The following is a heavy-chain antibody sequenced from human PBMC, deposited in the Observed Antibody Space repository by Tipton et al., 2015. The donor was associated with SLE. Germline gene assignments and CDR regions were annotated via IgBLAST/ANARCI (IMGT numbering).Heavy chain of an antibody. CDR1: GYSFTGYW. CDR2: IYPGDSET. D-gene: IGHD3-3*01. V-gene: IGHV5-51*01. J-gene: IGHJ4*02. Sequence: VQLVQSGAEVKKPGESLKISCKGSGYSFTGYWICWVRQMPGKGLEWMGIIYPGDSETRYSPSFQGQVTLSADKSISTAYLQWSSLKASDTAMYYCAGPIWSGYYIEYFDYWGQGTLVTVSS. CDR3: AGPIWSGYYIEYFDY.